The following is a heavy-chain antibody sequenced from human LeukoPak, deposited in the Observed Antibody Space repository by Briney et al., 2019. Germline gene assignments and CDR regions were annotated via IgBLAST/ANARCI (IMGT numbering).Heavy chain of an antibody. CDR3: ARYAVVAAMNWFDP. Sequence: GSSVKVSCKASRYTFTSYDINWVRQATGQGVEWVGWMDPNSGNTGYAQKFKGRVTVTRDTSISTAYMELSSLRSEDTAVYYCARYAVVAAMNWFDPWGQGTLVIVSS. V-gene: IGHV1-8*01. CDR2: MDPNSGNT. CDR1: RYTFTSYD. D-gene: IGHD2-15*01. J-gene: IGHJ5*02.